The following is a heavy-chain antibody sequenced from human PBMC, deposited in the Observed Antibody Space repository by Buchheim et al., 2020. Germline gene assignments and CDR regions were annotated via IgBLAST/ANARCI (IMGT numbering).Heavy chain of an antibody. D-gene: IGHD6-6*01. CDR1: GFAFRNYD. CDR2: ISGSGDNT. J-gene: IGHJ5*02. CDR3: AKWAYSSSRYPGWFDP. Sequence: EVQLVDSGGGLVQPGGSLRVSCAASGFAFRNYDMNWVRQAPGQGLEWVSIISGSGDNTYYADSVKGRFTVSRDNSKNTLYLQMNSLRAEDTAVFYCAKWAYSSSRYPGWFDPWGQGTL. V-gene: IGHV3-23*04.